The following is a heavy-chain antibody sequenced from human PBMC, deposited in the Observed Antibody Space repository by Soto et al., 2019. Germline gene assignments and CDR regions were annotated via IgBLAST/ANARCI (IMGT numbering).Heavy chain of an antibody. J-gene: IGHJ6*03. CDR3: ARDLREVVPAAPAYYYYMDV. V-gene: IGHV3-21*01. CDR2: IGSSASYI. CDR1: GFTFSSYT. D-gene: IGHD2-2*01. Sequence: GGSLRLSCAASGFTFSSYTMNWVRQAPGKGLEWVSSIGSSASYIYYADSVKGRFTISRDNAKNSLYLQMNSLRAEDTAVYYCARDLREVVPAAPAYYYYMDVWGKGTMVTVSS.